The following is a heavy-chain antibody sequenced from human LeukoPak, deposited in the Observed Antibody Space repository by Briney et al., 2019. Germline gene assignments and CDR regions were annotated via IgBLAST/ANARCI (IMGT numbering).Heavy chain of an antibody. CDR3: ARAFRMYALHNWFDP. J-gene: IGHJ5*02. V-gene: IGHV3-23*01. CDR1: GFTFSSYG. D-gene: IGHD2-8*01. Sequence: GGSLRLSCVASGFTFSSYGMSWVRQAPGKGLEWVSAISGSGGSTYYADSVKGRFTISRDNSKNTLYLQMNSLRAEDTAVYYCARAFRMYALHNWFDPWGQGTLVTVSS. CDR2: ISGSGGST.